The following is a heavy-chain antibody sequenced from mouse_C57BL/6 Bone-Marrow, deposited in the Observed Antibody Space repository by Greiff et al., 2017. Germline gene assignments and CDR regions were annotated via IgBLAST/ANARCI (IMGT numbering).Heavy chain of an antibody. CDR1: GYTFTSYW. CDR2: INPSNGGT. J-gene: IGHJ4*01. Sequence: QVQLQQPGTELVKPGASVKLSCKASGYTFTSYWMHWVKQRPGQGLEWIGNINPSNGGTNYNEQFKSKATLPVDKSSSTAYMQLSSLTSEDSAVYYCATYPVDYSNYGGIFFYYAMDYWGQGTSVTVSS. D-gene: IGHD2-5*01. V-gene: IGHV1-53*01. CDR3: ATYPVDYSNYGGIFFYYAMDY.